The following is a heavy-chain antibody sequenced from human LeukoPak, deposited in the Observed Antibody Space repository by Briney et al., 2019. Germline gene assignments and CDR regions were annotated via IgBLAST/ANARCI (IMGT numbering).Heavy chain of an antibody. CDR2: ISGLGHST. Sequence: GGSLRLSCAASGFTFSSYATSWVRQAPGKGLEWVSVISGLGHSTYYADSVKGRFIISRDNSKNTLYLQMNSLRAEDTAVYYCAKESPIFDYWGQGTLVTVSS. V-gene: IGHV3-23*01. CDR3: AKESPIFDY. J-gene: IGHJ4*02. CDR1: GFTFSSYA.